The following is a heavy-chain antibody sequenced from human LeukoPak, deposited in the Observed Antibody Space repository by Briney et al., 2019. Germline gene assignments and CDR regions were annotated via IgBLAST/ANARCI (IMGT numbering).Heavy chain of an antibody. D-gene: IGHD2-21*01. J-gene: IGHJ4*02. Sequence: GGSLRLSCAASGFSLSSCEMNWIRQVPGKGLEWVSHISSGGNTQYYADSVRGRFTMSRDNAKNSVDLQMNSLRAEDTAVYYCARDIVNGPFVISLESWGQGALVTVSS. CDR3: ARDIVNGPFVISLES. CDR2: ISSGGNTQ. V-gene: IGHV3-48*03. CDR1: GFSLSSCE.